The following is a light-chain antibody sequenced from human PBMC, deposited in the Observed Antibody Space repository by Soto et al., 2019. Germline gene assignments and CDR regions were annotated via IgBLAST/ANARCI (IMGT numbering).Light chain of an antibody. CDR1: QTISSW. V-gene: IGKV1-5*03. CDR2: KAS. CDR3: QHYNSYSEA. Sequence: DIQMTQSPCTLSASVGDRVTISCWASQTISSWLAWYQQKPGKAPKLLIYKASTLKSGVPSRFSGSGSGTEFTLTISSLQPDDFATYYCQHYNSYSEAFGQGTKVDIK. J-gene: IGKJ1*01.